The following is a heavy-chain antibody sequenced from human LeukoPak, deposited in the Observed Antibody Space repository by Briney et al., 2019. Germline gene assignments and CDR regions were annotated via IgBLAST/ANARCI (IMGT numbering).Heavy chain of an antibody. D-gene: IGHD5-18*01. J-gene: IGHJ6*02. Sequence: SGGSLRLSCAGSGFNFNNYWMTWVRRAPGKGLDWVANIKQDGGETYYVGSVKGRFTISRDNAKNSLYLQMNSLRAEDTAVYYCARLTAMVTRYGMDVWGQGTTVTVSS. CDR3: ARLTAMVTRYGMDV. CDR1: GFNFNNYW. V-gene: IGHV3-7*02. CDR2: IKQDGGET.